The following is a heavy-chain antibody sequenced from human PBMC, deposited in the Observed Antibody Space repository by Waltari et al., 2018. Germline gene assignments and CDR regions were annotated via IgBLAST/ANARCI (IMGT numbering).Heavy chain of an antibody. CDR3: AKDFDIAAARGHFDY. D-gene: IGHD6-13*01. V-gene: IGHV3-23*04. CDR2: ISGSGYST. Sequence: EVQLVESGGGLVQPGGALRLSCAASGLHVSSYAMSWVRQAPGKGLEWVSVISGSGYSTYYADSVKGRFTISRDNSKNTLYLQMNSLRAEDTAVYYCAKDFDIAAARGHFDYWGQGTLVTVSS. J-gene: IGHJ4*02. CDR1: GLHVSSYA.